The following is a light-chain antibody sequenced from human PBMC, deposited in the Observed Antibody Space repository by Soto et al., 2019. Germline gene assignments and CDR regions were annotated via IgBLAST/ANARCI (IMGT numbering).Light chain of an antibody. V-gene: IGKV3D-15*01. CDR3: QQSNNWPRT. Sequence: ESVVTETPGTLSLSTGERATLSCRASQSVTSSHLAWYQQKPGQAPSLLIYGASTRATGIPDRFSGSGSGTEFTLTISSLQSEDFAVYYCQQSNNWPRTFGQGTKVDIK. CDR1: QSVTSSH. CDR2: GAS. J-gene: IGKJ1*01.